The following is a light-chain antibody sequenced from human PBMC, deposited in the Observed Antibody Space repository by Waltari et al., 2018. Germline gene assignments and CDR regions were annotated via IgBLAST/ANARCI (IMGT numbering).Light chain of an antibody. V-gene: IGKV1-39*01. J-gene: IGKJ2*01. Sequence: DIQMTQSPSSQSASVGDRVTITCRASQSITTFLKWYQQKPGKAPKLLFYGASSLQSGVPSRFSGSGSGTDFTLTISSLQVEDFATYYCQQSYRSPYTFGQGTNLEIK. CDR3: QQSYRSPYT. CDR1: QSITTF. CDR2: GAS.